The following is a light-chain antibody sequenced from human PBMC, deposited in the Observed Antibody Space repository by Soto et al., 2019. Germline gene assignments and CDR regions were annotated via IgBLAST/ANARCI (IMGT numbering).Light chain of an antibody. CDR1: QTVNTF. J-gene: IGKJ1*01. CDR2: GAS. Sequence: ETVMTQSPATLSVSPGERSTLSCRASQTVNTFLAWDQQKPGQAPRLLSYGASTRASGVPARFSGSGSGTEFTLTISSLQFEDFAVYYCQQYSNWPETFGQGTKVDI. V-gene: IGKV3-15*01. CDR3: QQYSNWPET.